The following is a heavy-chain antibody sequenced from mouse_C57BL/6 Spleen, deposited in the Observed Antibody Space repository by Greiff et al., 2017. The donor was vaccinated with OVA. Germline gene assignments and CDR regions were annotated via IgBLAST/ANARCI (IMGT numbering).Heavy chain of an antibody. CDR3: ARSDPYYYYGSSLWYFDV. J-gene: IGHJ1*03. D-gene: IGHD1-1*01. CDR2: INPSNGGT. V-gene: IGHV1-53*01. Sequence: VQLQQPGTELVKPGASVKLSCKASGYTFTSYWMHWVKQRPGQGLEWIGNINPSNGGTNYNEKFKSKATLTVDKSSSTAYMQLSSLTSEDSAVYDCARSDPYYYYGSSLWYFDVWGTGTTVTVSS. CDR1: GYTFTSYW.